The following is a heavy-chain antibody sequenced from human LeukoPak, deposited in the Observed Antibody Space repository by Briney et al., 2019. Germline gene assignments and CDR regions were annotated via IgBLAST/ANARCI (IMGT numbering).Heavy chain of an antibody. V-gene: IGHV4-4*07. CDR2: IYTSGST. D-gene: IGHD6-13*01. J-gene: IGHJ3*02. Sequence: ASETLSLTRTVSGGSISSYYWSWIRQPAGKGLEWIGRIYTSGSTNYNPSLKSRVTISVDTSKNQFSLKLSSVTAADTAVYYCAREDSSNTPNDAFDIWGQGTMVTVSS. CDR1: GGSISSYY. CDR3: AREDSSNTPNDAFDI.